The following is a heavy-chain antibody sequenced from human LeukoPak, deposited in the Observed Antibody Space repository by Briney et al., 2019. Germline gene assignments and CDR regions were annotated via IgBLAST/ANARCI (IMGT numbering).Heavy chain of an antibody. CDR1: GGSFSGYY. J-gene: IGHJ6*03. CDR2: INHSGST. CDR3: ARGQLGAYYYYMDV. Sequence: SETLSLTCAVYGGSFSGYYWSWVRQPPGKGLEWIGEINHSGSTNYNPSLKSRVTISVDTSKNQFSLKLSSVTAADTAVYYCARGQLGAYYYYMDVWGKGTTVTVSS. D-gene: IGHD6-6*01. V-gene: IGHV4-34*01.